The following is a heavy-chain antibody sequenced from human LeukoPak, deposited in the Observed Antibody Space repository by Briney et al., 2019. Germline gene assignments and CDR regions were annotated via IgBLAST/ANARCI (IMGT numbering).Heavy chain of an antibody. J-gene: IGHJ1*01. Sequence: PGGSLRLSCAASGFTFSSYAMSWVRQAPGKGLEWVSAISGSGGSTYYADSVKGRFTISRDNSKNTLYLQMNSLRAEDTAVYYCAVRGGYCSSTSCPHEYFQHWGQGTLVNVSS. CDR2: ISGSGGST. D-gene: IGHD2-2*01. CDR3: AVRGGYCSSTSCPHEYFQH. CDR1: GFTFSSYA. V-gene: IGHV3-23*01.